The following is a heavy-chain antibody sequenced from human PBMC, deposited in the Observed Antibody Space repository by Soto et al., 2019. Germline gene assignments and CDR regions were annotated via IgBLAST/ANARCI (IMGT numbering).Heavy chain of an antibody. V-gene: IGHV3-30-3*01. CDR1: GFTFSSYA. Sequence: QVQLVESWGGVVRPGRSLRLSCAASGFTFSSYAMHWVRQAPGKGLEGLAVISYDGSNKYYAASVKGRFTISRDNSKKKLYLQINSLSAEDTAVYDCAGQTLVGVIVIPHYFGDWGPGALFTVYS. D-gene: IGHD3-16*02. CDR2: ISYDGSNK. J-gene: IGHJ4*02. CDR3: AGQTLVGVIVIPHYFGD.